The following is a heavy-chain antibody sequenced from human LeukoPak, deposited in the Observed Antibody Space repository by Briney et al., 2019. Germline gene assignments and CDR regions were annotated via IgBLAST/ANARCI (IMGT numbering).Heavy chain of an antibody. CDR2: IYTSGST. CDR3: TRAHCTSTSCYSVFDI. CDR1: GGSISSGSYY. V-gene: IGHV4-61*02. Sequence: PSETLSLTCTVSGGSISSGSYYWSWIRQPAGKGLEWIGRIYTSGSTNYNPSLKSRVTISVDTSKDQFSLKLSSVTAADTAVYYCTRAHCTSTSCYSVFDIWGQETMVTVSS. D-gene: IGHD2-2*02. J-gene: IGHJ3*02.